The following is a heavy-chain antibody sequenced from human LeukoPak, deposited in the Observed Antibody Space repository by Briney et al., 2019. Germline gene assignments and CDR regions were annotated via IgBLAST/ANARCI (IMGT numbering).Heavy chain of an antibody. CDR3: ARRSSGWNEYYYYGMDV. J-gene: IGHJ6*02. V-gene: IGHV5-51*01. Sequence: GESLKISCKGSGYSFTSYWIGWVRQLPGKGLGGMGIIYPGDSDTRYSPSFQGQVTISADKSISTAYLQWSSLKASDTAMYYCARRSSGWNEYYYYGMDVWGQGTTVTVSS. CDR1: GYSFTSYW. D-gene: IGHD6-19*01. CDR2: IYPGDSDT.